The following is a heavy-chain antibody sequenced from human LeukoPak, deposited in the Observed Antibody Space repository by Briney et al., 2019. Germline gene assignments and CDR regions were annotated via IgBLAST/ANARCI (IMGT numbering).Heavy chain of an antibody. J-gene: IGHJ4*02. CDR1: GGSISSYY. CDR3: ATDVRGLVAYYFDF. Sequence: PSETLSLTCAVSGGSISSYYWNWIRQPPGKGLEWIGYIYYSGSTNYNPSLKSRVTISIDTSKNQLSLQLSSVTAADTAVYYCATDVRGLVAYYFDFWGQGTLVNVSS. V-gene: IGHV4-59*01. D-gene: IGHD3-10*02. CDR2: IYYSGST.